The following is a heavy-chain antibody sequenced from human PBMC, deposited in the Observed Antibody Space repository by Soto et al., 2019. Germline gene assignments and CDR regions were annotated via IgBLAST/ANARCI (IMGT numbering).Heavy chain of an antibody. D-gene: IGHD5-18*01. V-gene: IGHV3-23*01. CDR2: VSASGLNT. Sequence: EVQLLESGGKLVQPGGSLTLSCAASGFTFSTYAMAWVRQAPGKGLEWVSGVSASGLNTDYADPVKGRFYISRDNSKKAVSRHMTRLRAEATALYYCAKDRPRRPSGYRFDYWGQATPVTVSS. CDR1: GFTFSTYA. J-gene: IGHJ4*02. CDR3: AKDRPRRPSGYRFDY.